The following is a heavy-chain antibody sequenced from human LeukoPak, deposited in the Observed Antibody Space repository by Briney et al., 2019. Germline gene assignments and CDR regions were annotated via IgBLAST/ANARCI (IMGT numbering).Heavy chain of an antibody. CDR3: ARGYNWNYYYYYGMDV. D-gene: IGHD1-7*01. V-gene: IGHV1-8*01. CDR2: MNPNSGST. J-gene: IGHJ6*02. Sequence: ASVKVSCKASGYTFTSYDINWVRQATGQGLEWMGWMNPNSGSTGHAQKFQGRVTMTRNTSISTAYMELSSLRSEDTAVYYCARGYNWNYYYYYGMDVWGQGTTVTVSS. CDR1: GYTFTSYD.